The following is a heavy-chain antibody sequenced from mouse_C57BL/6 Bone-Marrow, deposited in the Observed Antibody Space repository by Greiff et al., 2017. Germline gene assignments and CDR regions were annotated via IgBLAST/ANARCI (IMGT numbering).Heavy chain of an antibody. V-gene: IGHV1-54*01. CDR3: AREDYGDYGWYCDV. CDR2: INPGSGGT. Sequence: QVQLQQSGAELVRPGTSVQVSCKASGYAFTNYLIEWVKQRPGQGLAWIGVINPGSGGTNYNEKFKGKATLTADKSSSAAYMQLSSLTSEDSAVYFCAREDYGDYGWYCDVWGTGTTVTVSS. CDR1: GYAFTNYL. J-gene: IGHJ1*03. D-gene: IGHD2-13*01.